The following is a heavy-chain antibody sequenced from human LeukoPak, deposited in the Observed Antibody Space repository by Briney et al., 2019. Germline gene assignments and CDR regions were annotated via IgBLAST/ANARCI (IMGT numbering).Heavy chain of an antibody. J-gene: IGHJ4*02. CDR3: AKSRSSSGAFDY. V-gene: IGHV3-30*18. CDR1: GFTFSSYG. D-gene: IGHD6-6*01. Sequence: GGSLRLSCAASGFTFSSYGMHWVRQAPGKGLEWVAVISYDGSNKYYADSVEGRFTISRDNSKNTLYLQMNSLRAEDTAVYYCAKSRSSSGAFDYWGQGTLVTVSS. CDR2: ISYDGSNK.